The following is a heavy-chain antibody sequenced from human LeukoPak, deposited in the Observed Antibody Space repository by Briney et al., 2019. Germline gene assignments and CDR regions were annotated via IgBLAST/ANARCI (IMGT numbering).Heavy chain of an antibody. CDR1: GFTFSSYG. V-gene: IGHV3-30*18. J-gene: IGHJ4*02. CDR3: AKDRYYDSSGSDDSYFDY. CDR2: ISYDGSNK. Sequence: GGSLRLSCAASGFTFSSYGMHWVRQAPGKGLEWVAVISYDGSNKYYADSVKGRFTISRDNPKNTLYLQMNSLRAEDTAVYYCAKDRYYDSSGSDDSYFDYWGQGTLVTVSS. D-gene: IGHD3-22*01.